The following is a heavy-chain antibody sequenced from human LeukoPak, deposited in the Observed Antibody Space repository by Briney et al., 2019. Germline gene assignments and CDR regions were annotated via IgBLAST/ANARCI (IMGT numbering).Heavy chain of an antibody. V-gene: IGHV1-24*01. CDR1: GYTLTELS. J-gene: IGHJ4*02. D-gene: IGHD3-16*02. CDR2: FDPEDGET. Sequence: ASVKVSCKVSGYTLTELSMHWVRQAPGKGLEWMGGFDPEDGETIYAQKFQGRVTMTEDTSTDTAYMELSSLRPEDTAVYYCATGLITFGGVIVHWGQGTLVTVSS. CDR3: ATGLITFGGVIVH.